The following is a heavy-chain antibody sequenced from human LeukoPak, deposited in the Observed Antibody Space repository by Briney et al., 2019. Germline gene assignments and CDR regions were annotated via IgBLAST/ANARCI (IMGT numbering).Heavy chain of an antibody. CDR2: IYSGGST. V-gene: IGHV3-53*01. Sequence: GGSLRLSCAASEFTVSSNYMSWVRQAPGKGLEWVSVIYSGGSTYYADSVKGRFTISRDNSKNTLYLQMNSLRAEDTAVYYCTKNIGGLDYWGQGTLVTVSS. D-gene: IGHD3-16*01. CDR1: EFTVSSNY. CDR3: TKNIGGLDY. J-gene: IGHJ4*02.